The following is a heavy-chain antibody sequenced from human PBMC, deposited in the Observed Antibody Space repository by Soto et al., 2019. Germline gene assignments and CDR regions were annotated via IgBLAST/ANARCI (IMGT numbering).Heavy chain of an antibody. J-gene: IGHJ4*02. V-gene: IGHV1-3*01. CDR1: GYTFTIYA. D-gene: IGHD3-10*01. Sequence: ASVKVSCKAFGYTFTIYAIHWVLQAPGQRLEWMGWINAGNGNTKYSQKFQGRVTITRDTSTSTAYMELRSLRSDDTAVYYCARDLRVVSGIYSPSGDWGQGTLVTLSS. CDR3: ARDLRVVSGIYSPSGD. CDR2: INAGNGNT.